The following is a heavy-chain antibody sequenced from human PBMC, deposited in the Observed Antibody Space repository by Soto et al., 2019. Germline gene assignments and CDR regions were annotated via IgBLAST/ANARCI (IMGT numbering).Heavy chain of an antibody. CDR3: ARAVAYYGDYGLYYYYYYMDV. Sequence: PGGSLRLSCAASGFTFSDHYMDWVRQAPGKGLEWVGRTRNKANSYTTEYAASVKGRFTISRDDSKNSLYLQMNSLKTEDTAVYYCARAVAYYGDYGLYYYYYYMDVWGKGTTVTVSS. V-gene: IGHV3-72*01. CDR1: GFTFSDHY. J-gene: IGHJ6*03. CDR2: TRNKANSYTT. D-gene: IGHD4-17*01.